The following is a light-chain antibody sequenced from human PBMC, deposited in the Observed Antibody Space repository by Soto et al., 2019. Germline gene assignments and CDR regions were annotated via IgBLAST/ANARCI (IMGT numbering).Light chain of an antibody. J-gene: IGLJ2*01. CDR3: ASCSSYAGSDGLI. CDR2: EVT. CDR1: SGDVGLYDY. V-gene: IGLV2-8*01. Sequence: QSVLAQPPSASGSPGQSVTISCTGTSGDVGLYDYVSWYQQYPGEAPRLIIYEVTKRPSGVPDRFSGSKSGNTASLTVSGLQAEDEADYYCASCSSYAGSDGLIFGGGTQLTVL.